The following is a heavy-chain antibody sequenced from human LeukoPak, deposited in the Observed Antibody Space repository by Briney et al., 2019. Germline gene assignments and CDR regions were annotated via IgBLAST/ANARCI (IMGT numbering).Heavy chain of an antibody. D-gene: IGHD1-14*01. J-gene: IGHJ4*02. CDR3: AREVFSLYRGTTPSFDS. CDR2: MNPYSGNA. Sequence: GASVKVSCKTSGYTFVSYDINWVRQAPGQGLEWMGWMNPYSGNAGYAEKFLGRVTLTRNTSINTAYMEMNGLTNEDTAVYYCAREVFSLYRGTTPSFDSWGPGALVTVSS. V-gene: IGHV1-8*02. CDR1: GYTFVSYD.